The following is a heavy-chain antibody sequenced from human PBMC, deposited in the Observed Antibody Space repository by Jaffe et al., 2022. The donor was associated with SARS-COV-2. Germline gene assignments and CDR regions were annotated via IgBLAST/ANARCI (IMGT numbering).Heavy chain of an antibody. J-gene: IGHJ4*02. CDR2: ISSSGSTI. Sequence: QVQLVESGGGLVKPGGSLRLSCAASGFTFSDYYMSWIRQAPGKGLEWVSYISSSGSTIYYADSVKGRFTISRDNAKNSLYLQMNSLRAEDTAVYYCARGPYCSSTSCYFADTAMVSGEYYFDYWGQGTLVTVSS. D-gene: IGHD2-2*01. CDR3: ARGPYCSSTSCYFADTAMVSGEYYFDY. CDR1: GFTFSDYY. V-gene: IGHV3-11*01.